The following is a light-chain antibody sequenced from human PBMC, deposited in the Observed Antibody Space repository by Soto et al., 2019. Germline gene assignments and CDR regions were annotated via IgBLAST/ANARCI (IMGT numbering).Light chain of an antibody. CDR2: AAS. V-gene: IGKV1-9*01. Sequence: IQLTQSPSSLSASVGDRVTITCRASQGISSYLAWYQQKPGKAPKLLIYAASTLQSGVTSRFSGSGSGTDFTLTIGSPQPEDLATYYDQQRKRYDYTFGTATEVNI. CDR1: QGISSY. J-gene: IGKJ3*01. CDR3: QQRKRYDYT.